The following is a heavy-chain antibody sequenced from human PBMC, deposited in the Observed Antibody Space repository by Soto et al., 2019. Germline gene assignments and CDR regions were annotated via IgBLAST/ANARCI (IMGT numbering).Heavy chain of an antibody. J-gene: IGHJ4*02. V-gene: IGHV3-23*01. D-gene: IGHD3-10*01. CDR2: VSANGQGI. CDR1: GFTFSRSA. Sequence: GGSLRLSCAASGFTFSRSAISWVRQAPGKGLEWVSAVSANGQGIYYADSVRGRFTISRDNSKNTVFLHMDSLSAEDTAVYYCAKDRHYPRDYFHYWGQGTLVTVSS. CDR3: AKDRHYPRDYFHY.